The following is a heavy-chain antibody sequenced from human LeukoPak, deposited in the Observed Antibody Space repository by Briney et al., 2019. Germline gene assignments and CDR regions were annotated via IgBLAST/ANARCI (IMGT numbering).Heavy chain of an antibody. CDR3: ARALGYYSSGWRGWAFDI. J-gene: IGHJ3*02. CDR1: GDSVSSNSAA. V-gene: IGHV6-1*01. CDR2: TYYRSKWYN. Sequence: SQTLSLTCAISGDSVSSNSAAWNWIRQSPSRGLEWLGRTYYRSKWYNDYAVSVKSRITINPDTSKNQFSLQLNSVTPEDTAVYYCARALGYYSSGWRGWAFDIWGQGTMATVSS. D-gene: IGHD6-19*01.